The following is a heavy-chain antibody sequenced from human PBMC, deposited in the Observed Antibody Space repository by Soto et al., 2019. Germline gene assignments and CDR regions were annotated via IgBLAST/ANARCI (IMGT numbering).Heavy chain of an antibody. D-gene: IGHD6-19*01. J-gene: IGHJ4*02. CDR3: ARGEEWLANINY. V-gene: IGHV4-34*01. CDR1: GGSFSGYY. Sequence: SETLSLTCAVYGGSFSGYYWTWIRQPPGKGLEWIGEINHSGSTNYNPSLKSRVTISVDTSKNQFSLKLSSVTAADTAVYYCARGEEWLANINYWGQGTLVTVSS. CDR2: INHSGST.